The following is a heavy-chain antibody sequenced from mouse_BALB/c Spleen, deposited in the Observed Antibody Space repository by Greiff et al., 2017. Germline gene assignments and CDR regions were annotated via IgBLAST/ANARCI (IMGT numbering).Heavy chain of an antibody. CDR3: NARGLLDD. Sequence: EVQLQQSGAELVRSGASVKLSCTASGFNIKDYYMHWVKQRPEQGLEWIGWIDPENGDTEYAPKFQGKATMTADTSSNTAYLQLSSLTSEDTAVYYCNARGLLDDWGQGTTRTVSS. D-gene: IGHD3-3*01. CDR1: GFNIKDYY. CDR2: IDPENGDT. V-gene: IGHV14-4*02. J-gene: IGHJ2*01.